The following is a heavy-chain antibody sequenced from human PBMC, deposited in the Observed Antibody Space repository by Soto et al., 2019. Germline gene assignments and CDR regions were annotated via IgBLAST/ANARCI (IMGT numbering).Heavy chain of an antibody. CDR2: IVSNGDTT. Sequence: SGGSLRLSCASSQFTVSTSYMSWVRQAPGKGLEYVSSIVSNGDTTWYADSVKGRFTVSRDNSKNTLYLQMSSLRPEDTAFYYCVKDLSAHYTFDDWGQGTLVTVSS. CDR3: VKDLSAHYTFDD. J-gene: IGHJ4*02. V-gene: IGHV3-64D*06. D-gene: IGHD3-3*01. CDR1: QFTVSTSY.